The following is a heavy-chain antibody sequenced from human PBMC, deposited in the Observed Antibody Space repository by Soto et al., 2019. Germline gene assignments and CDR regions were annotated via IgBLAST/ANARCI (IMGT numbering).Heavy chain of an antibody. CDR3: ARDPWAAAY. CDR2: IYSGGST. CDR1: GFTVSTKY. J-gene: IGHJ4*02. D-gene: IGHD3-16*01. V-gene: IGHV3-66*01. Sequence: EVQLVESGGGLVQPGGSLRLSCAASGFTVSTKYMSWVRQAPGKGLEWVSVIYSGGSTFYADSVRGRFAISRDNSKNTVNLQMHSLRAEDTAVYYCARDPWAAAYWGQGTLVTVSS.